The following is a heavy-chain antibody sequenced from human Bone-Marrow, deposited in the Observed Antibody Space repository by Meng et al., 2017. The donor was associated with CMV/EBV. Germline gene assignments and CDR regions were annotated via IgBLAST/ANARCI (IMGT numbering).Heavy chain of an antibody. V-gene: IGHV3-21*01. Sequence: GESLKISCAASGFTFSSYSMNWVRQAPGKGLEWVSSISSSSYIYYADSVKGRFTISRDNAKNSLYLQMNSLRAEDTAVYYCAGARAAARHSDYWGQGTLVTVSS. J-gene: IGHJ4*02. CDR1: GFTFSSYS. D-gene: IGHD6-6*01. CDR2: ISSSSYI. CDR3: AGARAAARHSDY.